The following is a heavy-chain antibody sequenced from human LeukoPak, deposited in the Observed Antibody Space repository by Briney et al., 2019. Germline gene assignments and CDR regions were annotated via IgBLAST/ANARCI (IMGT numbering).Heavy chain of an antibody. CDR2: IKKDGSEK. J-gene: IGHJ4*02. CDR3: ARDLSGVAGYTYGRGIDY. Sequence: GGSLRLSCAASGFTFSNYWMSWVRQAPGKGLEWVANIKKDGSEKYYVDSVKGRFTISRDNAKTSLYLQMNSLRAEDTAVYYCARDLSGVAGYTYGRGIDYWGQGTLVTVSS. V-gene: IGHV3-7*01. CDR1: GFTFSNYW. D-gene: IGHD5-18*01.